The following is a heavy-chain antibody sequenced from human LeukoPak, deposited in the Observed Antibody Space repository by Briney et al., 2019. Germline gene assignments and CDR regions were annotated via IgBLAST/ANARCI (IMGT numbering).Heavy chain of an antibody. CDR2: ISSVTTTI. V-gene: IGHV3-48*01. J-gene: IGHJ4*02. CDR1: GFTLSSYS. CDR3: AKWKYSNSGIDDY. Sequence: GGSLRLSCAASGFTLSSYSMNWVRQAPGKGLEWISYISSVTTTIYYADSVKGRFTISRDNSKNMLYLQMNSLRAEDTAVYYCAKWKYSNSGIDDYWGQGTLVTVSS. D-gene: IGHD6-6*01.